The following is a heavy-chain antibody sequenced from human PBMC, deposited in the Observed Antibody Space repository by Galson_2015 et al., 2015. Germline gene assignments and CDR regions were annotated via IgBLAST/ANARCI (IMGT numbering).Heavy chain of an antibody. D-gene: IGHD6-13*01. CDR3: ARASIAAANMAFDI. CDR2: ISYDGSNK. CDR1: GFTFSSYA. Sequence: SLRLSCAASGFTFSSYAMHWVRQAPGKGLEWVAVISYDGSNKYYAVSVKGRFTISRDNSKNTLYLQMNSLRAEDTAVYYCARASIAAANMAFDIWGQGTMVTVSS. J-gene: IGHJ3*02. V-gene: IGHV3-30-3*01.